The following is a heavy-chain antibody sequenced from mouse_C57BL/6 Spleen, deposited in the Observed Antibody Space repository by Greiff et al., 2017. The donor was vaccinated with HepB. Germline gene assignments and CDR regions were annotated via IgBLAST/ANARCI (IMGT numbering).Heavy chain of an antibody. V-gene: IGHV1-18*01. J-gene: IGHJ4*01. CDR3: ARGMGDYGDVYAMDY. CDR1: GYTFTDYN. Sequence: EVQLQESGPELVKPGASVKIPCKASGYTFTDYNMDWVKQSHGKSLEWIGDINPNNGGTIYNQKFKGKATLTVDKSSSTAYMELRSLTSEDTAVYYCARGMGDYGDVYAMDYWGQGTSVTVSS. CDR2: INPNNGGT. D-gene: IGHD2-4*01.